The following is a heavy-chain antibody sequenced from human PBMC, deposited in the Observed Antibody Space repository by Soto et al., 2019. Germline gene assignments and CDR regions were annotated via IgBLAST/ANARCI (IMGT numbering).Heavy chain of an antibody. CDR1: GLTFSNYG. Sequence: EVQLLESGGGLVQPGRSLRLSCAASGLTFSNYGMKWVRQAPGKGLEWVSGIYGTGDSTYYAESVKGRFTISRDNSKNTLYLQMNSLRAEDTAIYYCAGGLDYWGQGTLVTVSS. J-gene: IGHJ4*02. CDR3: AGGLDY. V-gene: IGHV3-23*01. CDR2: IYGTGDST.